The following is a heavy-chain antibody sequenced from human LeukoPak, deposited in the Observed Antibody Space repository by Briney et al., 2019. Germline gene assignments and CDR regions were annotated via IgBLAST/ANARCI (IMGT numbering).Heavy chain of an antibody. CDR3: ARGQQWPKLKIDY. D-gene: IGHD6-19*01. J-gene: IGHJ4*02. Sequence: RASVKVSCKASEYSVIAYYIHWVRQAPGQGLEWMGWINPNSGGTNYAHKFQGRVTMTRDTSIVTAYMELSSLRSDDTAVYYCARGQQWPKLKIDYWGQGTLVTVSS. CDR1: EYSVIAYY. CDR2: INPNSGGT. V-gene: IGHV1-2*02.